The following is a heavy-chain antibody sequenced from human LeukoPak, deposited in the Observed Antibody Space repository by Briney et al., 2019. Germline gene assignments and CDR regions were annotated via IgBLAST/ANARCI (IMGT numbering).Heavy chain of an antibody. CDR1: GGSFSGYY. Sequence: SETLSLTCAVYGGSFSGYYWSWIRQPPGKGLEWIGEINHSGSTNYNPSLKSRVTISVDTSKNQFSLKLSSVTAADTAVYYCARGDSSGINWFDPWGQGTLVTVSS. CDR2: INHSGST. V-gene: IGHV4-34*01. CDR3: ARGDSSGINWFDP. D-gene: IGHD3-22*01. J-gene: IGHJ5*02.